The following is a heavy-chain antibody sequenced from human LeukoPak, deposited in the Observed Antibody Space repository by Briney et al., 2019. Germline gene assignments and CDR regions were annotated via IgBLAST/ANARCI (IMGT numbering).Heavy chain of an antibody. CDR3: ARESGYYDSSGENWFDP. CDR1: GGTFSSYA. CDR2: IIPIFGTA. J-gene: IGHJ5*02. V-gene: IGHV1-69*13. D-gene: IGHD3-22*01. Sequence: ASVKVSCKASGGTFSSYAISWVRQAPGQGLEWMGGIIPIFGTANYAQKFQGRVTITADESTSTAYMDLTSLRSEDTAVYYCARESGYYDSSGENWFDPWGQGTLVTVSS.